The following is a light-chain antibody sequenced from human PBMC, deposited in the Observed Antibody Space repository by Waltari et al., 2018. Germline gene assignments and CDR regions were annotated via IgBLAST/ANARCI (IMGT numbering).Light chain of an antibody. Sequence: YVLTQPPSVSVDPGKTARLTCGGDNIGSKSVNWYQQKPGQAPVVVIFYDTDRPSEIPERFSGSNSGNTATLTISWVEAGDEADYHCQVWDDVTDSGVFGGGTKLTVL. V-gene: IGLV3-21*04. J-gene: IGLJ2*01. CDR3: QVWDDVTDSGV. CDR1: NIGSKS. CDR2: YDT.